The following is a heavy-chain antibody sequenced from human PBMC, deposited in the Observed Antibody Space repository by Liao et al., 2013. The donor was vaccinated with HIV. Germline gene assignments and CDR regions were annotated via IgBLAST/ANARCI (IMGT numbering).Heavy chain of an antibody. D-gene: IGHD3-10*02. CDR1: GAALSSYY. J-gene: IGHJ5*02. Sequence: QVHLQESGPGLVKPSETLSLTCRISGAALSSYYWSWIRQPAGKRPEWVGRINSSGHTSYKASLKSRVTMSVDLSKNQFSLRMTSVTAADSAVYFCARDVGGRFTLSGVATDAFDRWGRGTLVTVSS. V-gene: IGHV4-4*07. CDR3: ARDVGGRFTLSGVATDAFDR. CDR2: INSSGHT.